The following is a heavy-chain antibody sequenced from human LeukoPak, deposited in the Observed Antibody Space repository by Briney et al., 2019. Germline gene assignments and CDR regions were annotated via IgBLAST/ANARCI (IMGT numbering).Heavy chain of an antibody. V-gene: IGHV3-30-3*01. Sequence: GGSLRLSCAASGFTFSSYAMHWVRQAPGKGLEWVAVISYDGSNKYHADSVKGRFTISRDNSKNTLYLQMNSLRAEDTAVYYCARDLGYCSSTSCTYYFDYWGQGTLVTVSS. CDR1: GFTFSSYA. D-gene: IGHD2-2*01. CDR3: ARDLGYCSSTSCTYYFDY. J-gene: IGHJ4*02. CDR2: ISYDGSNK.